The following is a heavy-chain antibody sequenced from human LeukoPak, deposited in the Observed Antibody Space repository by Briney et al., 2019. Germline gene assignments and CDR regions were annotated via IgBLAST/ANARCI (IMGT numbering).Heavy chain of an antibody. CDR3: ARIVKQQLVTLP. D-gene: IGHD6-13*01. V-gene: IGHV4-59*01. CDR2: IYYSGST. Sequence: PSETLSLTCTVSGGSITSYYWSWIRQPPGKGLEWIGYIYYSGSTNYNPSLKSRVTISVDTSKNQFSLKLSSVTAADTAVYYCARIVKQQLVTLPWGQGTLVTVSS. CDR1: GGSITSYY. J-gene: IGHJ5*02.